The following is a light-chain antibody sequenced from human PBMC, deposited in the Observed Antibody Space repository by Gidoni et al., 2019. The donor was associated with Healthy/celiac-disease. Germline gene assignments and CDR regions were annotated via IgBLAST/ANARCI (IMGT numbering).Light chain of an antibody. CDR2: GKS. Sequence: QSVLTQPPSGSGAPGQRVPISCTGSSSNIGAGYDVHWYQQLPGTAPKLLIYGKSKRPSGVPDRFSCSKSGTSASLAITGLQAEDEADYYCQSYDSSLSGVVFGGGTKLTVL. J-gene: IGLJ2*01. V-gene: IGLV1-40*01. CDR1: SSNIGAGYD. CDR3: QSYDSSLSGVV.